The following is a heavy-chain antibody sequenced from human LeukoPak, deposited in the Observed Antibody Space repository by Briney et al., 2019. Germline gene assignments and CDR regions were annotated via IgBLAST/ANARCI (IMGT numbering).Heavy chain of an antibody. V-gene: IGHV4-34*01. CDR3: ARGQVTAKFALFDY. D-gene: IGHD2-21*02. CDR1: GGSFSGYY. Sequence: PSETLSLTCAVYGGSFSGYYWSWIRQPPGKGLEWIGEINHNGSTNYNPSLKSRVTISVDTSKNQFSLKLSSVTAADTAVYYCARGQVTAKFALFDYWGQGTLVTVSS. J-gene: IGHJ4*02. CDR2: INHNGST.